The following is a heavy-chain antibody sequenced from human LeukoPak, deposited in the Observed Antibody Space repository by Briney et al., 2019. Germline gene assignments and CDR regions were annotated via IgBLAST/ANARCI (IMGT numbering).Heavy chain of an antibody. CDR3: ARDGGYGDYSTLHAFDI. Sequence: GASVKVSCKASGYTFTSYYMHWVRQAPGQGLEWMGIINPSGGSTSYAQKFQGRVTISVDTSKNQFSLKLSSVTAADTAVYYCARDGGYGDYSTLHAFDIWGQGTMVTVSS. J-gene: IGHJ3*02. D-gene: IGHD4-17*01. CDR1: GYTFTSYY. CDR2: INPSGGST. V-gene: IGHV1-46*01.